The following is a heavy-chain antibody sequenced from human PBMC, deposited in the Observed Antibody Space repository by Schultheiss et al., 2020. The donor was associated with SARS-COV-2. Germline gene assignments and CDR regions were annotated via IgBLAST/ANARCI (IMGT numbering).Heavy chain of an antibody. CDR1: GGSISSYY. V-gene: IGHV4-59*08. J-gene: IGHJ4*02. CDR3: ARHRYITIFGVVIIPAYFDY. Sequence: SETLSLTCTVSGGSISSYYWSWIRQPPGKGLEWIGEINHSGSTNYNPSLKSRVTISVDTSKNQFSLKLSSVTAADTAVYYCARHRYITIFGVVIIPAYFDYWGQGTLVTVSS. CDR2: INHSGST. D-gene: IGHD3-3*01.